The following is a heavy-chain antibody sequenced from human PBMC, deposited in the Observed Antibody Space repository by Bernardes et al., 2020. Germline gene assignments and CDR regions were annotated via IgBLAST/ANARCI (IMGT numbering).Heavy chain of an antibody. V-gene: IGHV4-59*01. Sequence: SETLSLTCTVSGCSISSYYWSWIRQPPGKGLEWIGYIYYSVSTKYHPSLKSRVTISGDTSKNEFSLKLSSVTAADTAVYYCARTYCTNGVCYFPDYWGQGTLVTVSS. CDR1: GCSISSYY. D-gene: IGHD2-8*01. CDR3: ARTYCTNGVCYFPDY. J-gene: IGHJ4*02. CDR2: IYYSVST.